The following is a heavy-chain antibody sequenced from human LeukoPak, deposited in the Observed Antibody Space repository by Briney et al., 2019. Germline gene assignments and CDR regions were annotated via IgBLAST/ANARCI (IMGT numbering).Heavy chain of an antibody. Sequence: PGGSLRLSCAASGLRFSGYGMHWVRQVPGKGLEWLAFIRYDGSTKFYTDSVKGRFAISRDNSKNTLSLQMNSLRTEDTAVYYCAALHTGTFVDYWGQGTLVTVSS. CDR2: IRYDGSTK. D-gene: IGHD4-17*01. V-gene: IGHV3-30*02. CDR1: GLRFSGYG. CDR3: AALHTGTFVDY. J-gene: IGHJ4*02.